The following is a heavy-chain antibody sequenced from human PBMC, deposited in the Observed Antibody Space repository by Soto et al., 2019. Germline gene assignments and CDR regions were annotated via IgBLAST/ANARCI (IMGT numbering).Heavy chain of an antibody. D-gene: IGHD2-15*01. V-gene: IGHV1-18*01. J-gene: IGHJ4*02. Sequence: ASVKVSCKASGYTFTSYGISWVRQAPGQGLEWMGWISAYNGNTNYAQKLQGRVTMTTDTSTSTAYMELRSLRSDDTAVYYCARTSVGPREFTVVKGYYFDYWGQGTLVTVSS. CDR1: GYTFTSYG. CDR2: ISAYNGNT. CDR3: ARTSVGPREFTVVKGYYFDY.